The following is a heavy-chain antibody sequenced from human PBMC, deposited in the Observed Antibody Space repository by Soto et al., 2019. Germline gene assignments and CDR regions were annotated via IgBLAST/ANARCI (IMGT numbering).Heavy chain of an antibody. D-gene: IGHD3-3*01. V-gene: IGHV1-18*04. CDR2: ISAYNGNT. CDR1: GYTFTSYG. J-gene: IGHJ6*02. Sequence: ASVKVSCKASGYTFTSYGISWVRQAPGQGLEWMGWISAYNGNTNYAQKLQGRVTMTTDTSTSTAYMELRSLRSDDTAVYYCARDSPYYDFWSGYDYGMDVWGQGTTVT. CDR3: ARDSPYYDFWSGYDYGMDV.